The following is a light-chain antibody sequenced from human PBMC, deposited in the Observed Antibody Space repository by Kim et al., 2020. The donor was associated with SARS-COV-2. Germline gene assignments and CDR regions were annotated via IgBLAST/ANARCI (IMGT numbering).Light chain of an antibody. V-gene: IGLV1-44*01. CDR3: AAWDDSLKGWV. J-gene: IGLJ3*02. Sequence: ELTQPPSASGTPGQWVTISCSGSTSNIGANTVNWYQHLPGTAPKLLIYNNNNRPSGVPDRFSGSKSGTSASLAISGLQSEDEANYYCAAWDDSLKGWVFGGGTKLTVL. CDR2: NNN. CDR1: TSNIGANT.